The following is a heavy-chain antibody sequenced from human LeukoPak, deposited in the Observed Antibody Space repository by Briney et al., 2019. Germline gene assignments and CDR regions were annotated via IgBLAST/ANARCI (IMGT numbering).Heavy chain of an antibody. CDR3: ARAPRMVHFDY. J-gene: IGHJ4*02. V-gene: IGHV3-53*01. D-gene: IGHD6-13*01. CDR1: GLTVSSNY. Sequence: GSLRLSCAASGLTVSSNYMTWVRQAPEKGLEWVSVLYSGGSTYYADSVKGRFTISRDDSKNTLYLQMNSLRAEDTAVYYCARAPRMVHFDYWGQGTLVTVSS. CDR2: LYSGGST.